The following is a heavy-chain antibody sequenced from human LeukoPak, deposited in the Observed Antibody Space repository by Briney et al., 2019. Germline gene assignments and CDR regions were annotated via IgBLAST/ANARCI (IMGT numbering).Heavy chain of an antibody. CDR2: INPDDGGS. V-gene: IGHV3-23*01. CDR3: ARSGVATCHY. Sequence: AGGSLRLSCQASGFTFSNYAMSWVRQAPGKGLEWVSSINPDDGGSFFANSVKGRLTISRDDSRSVVYLQMNSLRAEDTAVYYCARSGVATCHYWGQGILVTVSS. CDR1: GFTFSNYA. D-gene: IGHD2-15*01. J-gene: IGHJ4*02.